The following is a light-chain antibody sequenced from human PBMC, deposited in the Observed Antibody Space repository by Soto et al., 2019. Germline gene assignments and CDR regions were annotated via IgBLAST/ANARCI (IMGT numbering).Light chain of an antibody. Sequence: QSVLTQPPSVSGAPGQGVTISCAGTSSNIGAGYDVHWYQQVPGTAPKLLIYTNSNRPSGVPDRFSGSKSGTSASLAITGLQAADEADYYCQYYDSSLSALVFGGGTKLTVL. CDR1: SSNIGAGYD. CDR2: TNS. CDR3: QYYDSSLSALV. V-gene: IGLV1-40*01. J-gene: IGLJ3*02.